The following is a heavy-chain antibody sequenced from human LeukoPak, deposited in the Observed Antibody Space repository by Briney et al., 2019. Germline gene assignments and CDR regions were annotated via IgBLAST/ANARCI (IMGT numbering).Heavy chain of an antibody. V-gene: IGHV3-7*01. J-gene: IGHJ6*02. Sequence: ETLSLTCTVSGGSISSGDYYWSWVRQAPGKGLEWVANIKQDGSEKYYVDSVKGRFTISRDNAKNSLYLQMNSLRAEDTAVYYCARDLAYDSSSYYYYGMDVWGQGTTVTVSS. D-gene: IGHD3-22*01. CDR1: GGSISSGDYY. CDR3: ARDLAYDSSSYYYYGMDV. CDR2: IKQDGSEK.